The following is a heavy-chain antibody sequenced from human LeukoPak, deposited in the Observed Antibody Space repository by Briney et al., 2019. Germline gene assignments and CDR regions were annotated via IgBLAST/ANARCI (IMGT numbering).Heavy chain of an antibody. D-gene: IGHD6-13*01. Sequence: SETLSLTCTVSGGSISSDDYYWSWLRQPPGKGLEWIEYIYYSGSTYYNPSLKSRVTISVDTSKNQFSLKLSSVTAADTAVYYCARDRPGGSSLDYWGQGILVTVSS. CDR1: GGSISSDDYY. J-gene: IGHJ4*02. CDR3: ARDRPGGSSLDY. CDR2: IYYSGST. V-gene: IGHV4-30-4*08.